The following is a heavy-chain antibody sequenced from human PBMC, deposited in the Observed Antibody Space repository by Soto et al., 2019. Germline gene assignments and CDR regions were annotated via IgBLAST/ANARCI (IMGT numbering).Heavy chain of an antibody. CDR2: MNPNSGNK. D-gene: IGHD5-12*01. CDR3: ARGGWCSGYDYRPDDAFDI. Sequence: GASVKVSCKASGYTFTSYEIKWVRQATGQGPEWMGWMNPNSGNKGYAQKLQGRVNMTRNTSISTASMELSSLRSEDTAVYYCARGGWCSGYDYRPDDAFDIWGQGTMVTVSS. J-gene: IGHJ3*02. V-gene: IGHV1-8*01. CDR1: GYTFTSYE.